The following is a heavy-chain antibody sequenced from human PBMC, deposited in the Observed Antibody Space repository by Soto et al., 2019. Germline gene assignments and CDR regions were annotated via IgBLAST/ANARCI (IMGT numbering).Heavy chain of an antibody. CDR2: IIPIFGTA. J-gene: IGHJ3*02. CDR1: GGTFSSYA. V-gene: IGHV1-69*01. Sequence: QVQLVQSGAEVKKPGSSVKVSCKASGGTFSSYAISWVRQAPGQGLEWMGGIIPIFGTATYAQKFQGRVTITADESTSTAYMELSSLRSEDTAVYYCARETKIAAAGTGAFDIWGQGTMVTVSS. CDR3: ARETKIAAAGTGAFDI. D-gene: IGHD6-13*01.